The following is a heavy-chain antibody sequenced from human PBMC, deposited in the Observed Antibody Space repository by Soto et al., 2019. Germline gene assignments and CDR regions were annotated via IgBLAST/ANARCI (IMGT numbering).Heavy chain of an antibody. CDR3: ARGPIFCSFDY. D-gene: IGHD3-10*02. J-gene: IGHJ4*02. CDR2: INHSGST. V-gene: IGHV4-34*01. CDR1: GGSFSGYY. Sequence: SETLSLTCAVYGGSFSGYYWSWIRQPPGKGLEWIGEINHSGSTNYNPSLKSRVTISVDTSKNQFSLKLSSVTAADTAVYYCARGPIFCSFDYWGQGTLVPVS.